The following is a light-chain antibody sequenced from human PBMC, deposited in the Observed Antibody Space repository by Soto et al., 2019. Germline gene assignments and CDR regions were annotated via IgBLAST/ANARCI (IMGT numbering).Light chain of an antibody. J-gene: IGKJ1*01. CDR2: AAS. CDR1: QTISSY. CDR3: QQSYSTAWT. V-gene: IGKV1-39*01. Sequence: DIQMTQSPSSLSASVGDRVTITCRASQTISSYLNWYQEKPGKAPKLLIYAASSLQSGVPSRFSGSGSGTDFTLTISSLQPEDFATYYCQQSYSTAWTVGLGTKVEIK.